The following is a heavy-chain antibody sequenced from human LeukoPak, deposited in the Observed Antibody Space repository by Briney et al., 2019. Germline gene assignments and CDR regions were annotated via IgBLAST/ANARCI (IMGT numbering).Heavy chain of an antibody. V-gene: IGHV3-74*01. CDR3: ATAAPSIAARRPFDY. Sequence: PGGSLRLSCAASGFTFSSYWMHWVRQAPGKGLVWVSRINTDGSSTSYADSVKGRFTISRDNTKNTLYLQMNSLRAEDTAVYYCATAAPSIAARRPFDYWGQGTLVTVSS. CDR2: INTDGSST. CDR1: GFTFSSYW. J-gene: IGHJ4*02. D-gene: IGHD6-6*01.